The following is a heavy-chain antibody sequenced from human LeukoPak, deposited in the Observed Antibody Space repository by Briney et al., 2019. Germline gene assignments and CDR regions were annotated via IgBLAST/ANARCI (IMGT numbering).Heavy chain of an antibody. Sequence: SETLSLTCTVSGYSISSGYYWGWIRQPPGKGLEWIGNIFYSGSTYYSPSLRSRVTISLDTSRNQFSLKLNSVTAADTAVYYCAKSNGYGLVGIWGQGTMVTVSS. D-gene: IGHD3-10*01. CDR1: GYSISSGYY. CDR2: IFYSGST. CDR3: AKSNGYGLVGI. J-gene: IGHJ3*02. V-gene: IGHV4-38-2*02.